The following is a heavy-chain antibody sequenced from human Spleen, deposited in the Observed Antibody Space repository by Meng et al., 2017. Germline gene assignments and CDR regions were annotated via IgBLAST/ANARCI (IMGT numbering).Heavy chain of an antibody. Sequence: GESLKISCAASGFTFSSYAMSWVRQAPGKGLEWVSYIRSSGSTIYYADSVKGRFTISRDNAKNSLYLQMNSLRAEDTAVYYCARDGDGSGWYPDAFDIWGQGTMVTVSS. CDR2: IRSSGSTI. CDR3: ARDGDGSGWYPDAFDI. CDR1: GFTFSSYA. J-gene: IGHJ3*02. V-gene: IGHV3-48*03. D-gene: IGHD6-19*01.